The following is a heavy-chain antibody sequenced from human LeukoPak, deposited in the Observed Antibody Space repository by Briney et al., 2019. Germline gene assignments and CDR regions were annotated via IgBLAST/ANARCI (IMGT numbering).Heavy chain of an antibody. CDR3: ARDPLDYAPMYYFDY. CDR1: GLTFSSYS. D-gene: IGHD4-17*01. V-gene: IGHV3-48*02. Sequence: GGSLRLSCAASGLTFSSYSMNWVRQAPGKGLEWVSYISSSSSTIYYADSVKGRFTISRDNAKNSLYLQMNSLRDEDTAVYYCARDPLDYAPMYYFDYWGQGTLVTVSS. CDR2: ISSSSSTI. J-gene: IGHJ4*02.